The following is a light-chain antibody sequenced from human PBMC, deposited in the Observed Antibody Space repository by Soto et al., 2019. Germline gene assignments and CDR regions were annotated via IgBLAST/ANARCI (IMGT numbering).Light chain of an antibody. CDR2: GAS. V-gene: IGKV3-15*01. J-gene: IGKJ1*01. CDR3: QQYNIWPQT. Sequence: EIVITQSPDTLSVSPVEGATLSCRVSQSLRSSLAWYQQKPGQAPRLLIYGASTRATGIPARFSGSGSGTEFTLTISSLQSEDFAVYFCQQYNIWPQTFGQGTKVDI. CDR1: QSLRSS.